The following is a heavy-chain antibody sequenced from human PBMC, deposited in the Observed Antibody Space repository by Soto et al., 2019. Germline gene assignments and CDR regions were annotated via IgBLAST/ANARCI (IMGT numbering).Heavy chain of an antibody. D-gene: IGHD3-16*01. CDR1: GGSISTSSYY. CDR2: IYYSGTT. CDR3: ARGGGGAALADFDY. Sequence: PSETLSLTCTVSGGSISTSSYYWGWIRQPPGKGLEWIGHIYYSGTTYYSPSLKSRLTISVDTSNDQFSLRLSSVTAADMAIYYCARGGGGAALADFDYWGQGALVTVSS. J-gene: IGHJ4*02. V-gene: IGHV4-39*01.